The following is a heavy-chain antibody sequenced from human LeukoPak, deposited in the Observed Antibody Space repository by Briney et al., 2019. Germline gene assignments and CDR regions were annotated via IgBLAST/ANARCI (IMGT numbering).Heavy chain of an antibody. CDR2: INQDGSRK. CDR3: AELGITMIGGV. Sequence: PGGSLRLSCVDSEFSFRSYWMSWVRQAPGKGLEWVGNINQDGSRKFYVDSVKGRFIISRDNPKNSLYLQMNSLTAEDTAVYSCAELGITMIGGVWGKGTTVTISS. CDR1: EFSFRSYW. V-gene: IGHV3-7*01. D-gene: IGHD3-10*02. J-gene: IGHJ6*04.